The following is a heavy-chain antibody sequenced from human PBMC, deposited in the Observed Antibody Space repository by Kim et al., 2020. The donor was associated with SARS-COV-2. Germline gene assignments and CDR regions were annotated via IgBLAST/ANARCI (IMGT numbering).Heavy chain of an antibody. Sequence: KGRVSISDDTSKNQFSLRLSSVTAADTAVYYCARGGYSSSWSDRGIYFDYWGQGTLVTVSS. J-gene: IGHJ4*02. V-gene: IGHV4-34*01. CDR3: ARGGYSSSWSDRGIYFDY. D-gene: IGHD6-13*01.